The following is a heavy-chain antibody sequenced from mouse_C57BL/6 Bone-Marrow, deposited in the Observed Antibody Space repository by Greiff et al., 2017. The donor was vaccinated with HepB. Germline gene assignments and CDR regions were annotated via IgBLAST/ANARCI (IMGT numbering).Heavy chain of an antibody. V-gene: IGHV1-81*01. CDR3: ARPPLLLRSLYYYAMDY. CDR2: IYPRSGNT. CDR1: GYTFTSYG. Sequence: VQLVESGAELARPGASVKLSCKASGYTFTSYGISWVKQRTGQGLEWIGEIYPRSGNTYYNEKFKGKATLTADKSSSTAYMELRSLTSEDSAVYFCARPPLLLRSLYYYAMDYWGQGTSVTVSS. J-gene: IGHJ4*01. D-gene: IGHD1-1*01.